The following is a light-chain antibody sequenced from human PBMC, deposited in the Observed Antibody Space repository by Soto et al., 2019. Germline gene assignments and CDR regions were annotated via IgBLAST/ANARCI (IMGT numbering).Light chain of an antibody. Sequence: EIVMTQSPATLSVSPRERVTLSCRASQSVNSNLAWYQQKLGQAPRLLIFGASTRATAIPARFSGSGSGTEFTLTISSLQSEDCAIYYCQQYNNWPYTFGQGARVEI. CDR2: GAS. CDR1: QSVNSN. CDR3: QQYNNWPYT. J-gene: IGKJ2*01. V-gene: IGKV3-15*01.